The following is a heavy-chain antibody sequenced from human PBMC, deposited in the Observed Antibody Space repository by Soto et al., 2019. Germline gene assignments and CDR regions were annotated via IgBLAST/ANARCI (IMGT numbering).Heavy chain of an antibody. V-gene: IGHV1-69*06. D-gene: IGHD6-19*01. J-gene: IGHJ3*02. CDR1: GGTFSSYA. Sequence: QVQLVQSGAEVKKPGSSGKVSCKVSGGTFSSYAISWVRQPPGQGLEWMGGTTPIFGTANYAQKFQGRVTITADKSTSTAYMELSSLRSEDTAVYYCARDQGIAVAGRTGAAFDIWGQGTMVTVSS. CDR3: ARDQGIAVAGRTGAAFDI. CDR2: TTPIFGTA.